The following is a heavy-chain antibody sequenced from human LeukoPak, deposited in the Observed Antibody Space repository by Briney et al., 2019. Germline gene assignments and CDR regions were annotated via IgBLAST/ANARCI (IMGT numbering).Heavy chain of an antibody. J-gene: IGHJ4*02. CDR1: GGSISSSSYY. V-gene: IGHV4-39*01. D-gene: IGHD3-10*01. Sequence: SETLSLTCTVSGGSISSSSYYWGWIRQPPGKGLEWMGSIYYSGSTYYNPSLRSRVTISVDTSKNQFSLKLSSVTAADTAVYYCARQERVRGVMVYWGQGTLVTVSS. CDR2: IYYSGST. CDR3: ARQERVRGVMVY.